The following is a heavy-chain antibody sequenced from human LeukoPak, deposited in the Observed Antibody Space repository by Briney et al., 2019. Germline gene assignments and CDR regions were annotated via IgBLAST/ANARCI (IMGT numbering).Heavy chain of an antibody. CDR2: ITWDGGST. CDR3: AKGVVPLYYYYAMDV. D-gene: IGHD2-2*01. Sequence: GGSLRLSCAASGFTFDDYTMHWVRQAPGKGLEWVSLITWDGGSTYYADSVKGRFTISRDTSKNSLYLQMNSLRTEDTALYYCAKGVVPLYYYYAMDVWGQGTTVTVSS. J-gene: IGHJ6*02. V-gene: IGHV3-43*01. CDR1: GFTFDDYT.